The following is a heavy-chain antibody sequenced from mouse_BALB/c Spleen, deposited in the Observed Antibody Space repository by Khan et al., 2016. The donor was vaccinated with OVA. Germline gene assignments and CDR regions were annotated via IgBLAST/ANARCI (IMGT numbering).Heavy chain of an antibody. CDR1: GFSLTSYG. Sequence: QVQLKQSGPGLVAPSQSLSITCTVSGFSLTSYGVHWIRQPPGKGLEWLGVIWAGGSTNYYSALMSSLSISKDNSKSQVFLKMNSLQTDDTAMYFCARNREPDYFDYWGQGTTLTVSS. V-gene: IGHV2-9*02. CDR3: ARNREPDYFDY. J-gene: IGHJ2*01. CDR2: IWAGGST.